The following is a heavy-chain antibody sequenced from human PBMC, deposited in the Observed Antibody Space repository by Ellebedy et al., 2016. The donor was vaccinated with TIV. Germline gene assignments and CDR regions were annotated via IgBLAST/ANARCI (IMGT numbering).Heavy chain of an antibody. V-gene: IGHV3-7*01. J-gene: IGHJ3*02. Sequence: GESLKISCGASGFSFSSYWMSWVRQAPGKGLEWVANIKQDGIEKYYVDSVKGRFTISRDNVKNSLYLQVSSLRAEDTAVYYCATDGSYGDYLSPQHAFTIWGQGTMVTVSS. CDR1: GFSFSSYW. CDR3: ATDGSYGDYLSPQHAFTI. D-gene: IGHD4-17*01. CDR2: IKQDGIEK.